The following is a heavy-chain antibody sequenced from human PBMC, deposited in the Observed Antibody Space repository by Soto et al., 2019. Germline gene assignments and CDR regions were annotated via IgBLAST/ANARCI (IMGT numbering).Heavy chain of an antibody. J-gene: IGHJ6*03. Sequence: GASVKVSCKVSGYTFSNYDINWVRQATGQGLEWVGWMNPNSGNTGYAQRFQGRVTMTGNTSISTAYMELSSLRSEDTAVYFCARGQKITFFGVVIIPLHYHYYMDVWGTGTTVNVSS. D-gene: IGHD3-3*01. CDR1: GYTFSNYD. CDR3: ARGQKITFFGVVIIPLHYHYYMDV. V-gene: IGHV1-8*01. CDR2: MNPNSGNT.